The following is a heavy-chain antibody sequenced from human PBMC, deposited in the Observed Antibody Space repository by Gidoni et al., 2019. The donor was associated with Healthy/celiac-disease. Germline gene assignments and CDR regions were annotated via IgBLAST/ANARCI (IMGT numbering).Heavy chain of an antibody. CDR2: ISSSSSYI. V-gene: IGHV3-21*01. Sequence: EVQLVESGGGLVKPGGSLRLSCEASGFTFSSYSMNWVRQAPGKGLEWVSSISSSSSYISYADSVKGRFTISRDNAKNSLYLQMNSLRAEDTAVYYCARDYYSSGYDYWGQGTLVTVSS. D-gene: IGHD6-19*01. CDR1: GFTFSSYS. CDR3: ARDYYSSGYDY. J-gene: IGHJ4*02.